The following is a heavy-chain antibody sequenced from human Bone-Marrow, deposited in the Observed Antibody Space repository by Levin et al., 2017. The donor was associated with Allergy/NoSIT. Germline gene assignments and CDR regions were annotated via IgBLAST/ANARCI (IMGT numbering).Heavy chain of an antibody. CDR1: GGSINSGASY. V-gene: IGHV4-31*03. Sequence: TLSLTCTVSGGSINSGASYWSWVRQHPGKGLEWLGYIDHSGSVYYNPSLQSRISISADTSRNQFSLSLTSVTATDTAVYYCTREGSTANWFDPWGPGTLVKVSS. CDR2: IDHSGSV. D-gene: IGHD5-18*01. CDR3: TREGSTANWFDP. J-gene: IGHJ5*02.